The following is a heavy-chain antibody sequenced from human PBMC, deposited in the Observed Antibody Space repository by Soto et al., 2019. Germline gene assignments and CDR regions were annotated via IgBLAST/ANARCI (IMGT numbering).Heavy chain of an antibody. CDR1: GFTFSSYG. D-gene: IGHD6-13*01. CDR3: AKDRRAAAGHCYY. Sequence: HPGGSLRLSCAASGFTFSSYGMHWVRQAPGKGLEWVAVISYDGSNKYYADSVKGRFTISRDNSKNTLYLQMNSLRAEDTAVYYCAKDRRAAAGHCYYWGQGTLVTVSS. J-gene: IGHJ4*02. CDR2: ISYDGSNK. V-gene: IGHV3-30*18.